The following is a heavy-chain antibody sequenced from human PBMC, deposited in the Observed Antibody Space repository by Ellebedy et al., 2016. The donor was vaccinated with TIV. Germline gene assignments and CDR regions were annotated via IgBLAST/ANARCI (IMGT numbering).Heavy chain of an antibody. CDR1: GFTFSSYA. J-gene: IGHJ5*02. Sequence: GESLKISCAASGFTFSSYAMSWVRQAPGKGLEWVSVISGSGGTTYYGDSVKGRFTISRGNSENTLYLQMNSLRGEDTAVYYCAKHYDSSGGWFDPWGQGTLVTVSS. D-gene: IGHD3-22*01. CDR3: AKHYDSSGGWFDP. V-gene: IGHV3-23*01. CDR2: ISGSGGTT.